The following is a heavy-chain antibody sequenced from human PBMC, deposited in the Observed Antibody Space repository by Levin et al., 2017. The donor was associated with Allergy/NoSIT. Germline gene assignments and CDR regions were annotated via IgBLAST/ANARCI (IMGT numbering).Heavy chain of an antibody. J-gene: IGHJ4*02. CDR2: ISGGGATT. CDR3: ATSGPPRGYCSITNCHSEY. Sequence: SCAASGFTLKNYAMSWVRQAPGKGLDWVSLISGGGATTYYADSVKGRFTISRDKSNVYLQMNSLRAEDTAVYYCATSGPPRGYCSITNCHSEYWGQGTLVTVSS. D-gene: IGHD2-2*01. V-gene: IGHV3-23*01. CDR1: GFTLKNYA.